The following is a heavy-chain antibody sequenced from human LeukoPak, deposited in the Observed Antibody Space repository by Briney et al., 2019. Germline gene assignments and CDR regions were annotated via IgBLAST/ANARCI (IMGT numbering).Heavy chain of an antibody. D-gene: IGHD4-17*01. CDR3: ARERGFYGAQYYFDY. Sequence: GGSLRLSCAASGFTFSSYSMNWVRQAPGKGLEWVSSISSSSSYIYYADSVKGRFTISRDNAKNSLYLQMNSLRAEDTAVYYCARERGFYGAQYYFDYWGQGPLVTVSS. CDR1: GFTFSSYS. V-gene: IGHV3-21*01. J-gene: IGHJ4*02. CDR2: ISSSSSYI.